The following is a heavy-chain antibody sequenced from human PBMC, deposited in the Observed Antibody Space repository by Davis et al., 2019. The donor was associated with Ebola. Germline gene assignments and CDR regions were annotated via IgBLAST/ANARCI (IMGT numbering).Heavy chain of an antibody. D-gene: IGHD1-14*01. V-gene: IGHV3-33*01. CDR3: ARDASATYPPR. J-gene: IGHJ4*02. CDR1: GFTFSSYG. CDR2: IWYDGSNK. Sequence: GESLKISCAASGFTFSSYGMHWVRQAPGKGLEWVAVIWYDGSNKYYADSVKGRFTISRDNSKNTLYLQMNSLRAEDTAVYYCARDASATYPPRWGQGTLVTVSS.